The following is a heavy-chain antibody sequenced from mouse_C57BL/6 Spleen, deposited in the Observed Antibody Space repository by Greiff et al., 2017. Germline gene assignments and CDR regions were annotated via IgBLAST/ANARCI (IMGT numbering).Heavy chain of an antibody. D-gene: IGHD1-1*01. Sequence: VQLKQSGPELVKPGASVKMSCKASGYTFTDYNMHWVKQSHGKSLEWIGYINPNNGGTSYNQKFKGKATLTVNKSSSTAYMELRSLTSEDSAVYYCARRYGSSYGYFDVWGTGTTVTVSS. CDR3: ARRYGSSYGYFDV. V-gene: IGHV1-22*01. CDR1: GYTFTDYN. CDR2: INPNNGGT. J-gene: IGHJ1*03.